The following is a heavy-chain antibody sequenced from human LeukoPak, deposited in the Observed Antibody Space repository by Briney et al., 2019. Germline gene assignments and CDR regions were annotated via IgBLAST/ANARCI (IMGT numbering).Heavy chain of an antibody. D-gene: IGHD3-10*01. CDR1: GGSISTYY. V-gene: IGHV4-4*07. J-gene: IGHJ4*02. CDR2: VHRSGNT. Sequence: PSETLSLTCSVSGGSISTYYWSWIRQPAGKGLEWIGRVHRSGNTNYNPSLQSRVTMSVDTSKNQISLRLRFVTAADTAVYYCARVFIGNYYGSGSYSLYYFDYWGQGTLVTVSS. CDR3: ARVFIGNYYGSGSYSLYYFDY.